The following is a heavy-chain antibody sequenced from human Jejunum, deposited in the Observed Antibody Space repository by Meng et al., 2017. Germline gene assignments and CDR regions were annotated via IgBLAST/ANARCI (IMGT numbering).Heavy chain of an antibody. CDR2: INTNTGNA. J-gene: IGHJ4*02. Sequence: QVQLVQPGSELKKPGASVKVSCKASGYTFSSKPLNWVRQAPGQGLEWIGWINTNTGNANYGPDFTGRFVFSLDTSVSTAYLQISSLSAEDTAVYYCARHTGNLGLDYWGQGTLVTVSS. V-gene: IGHV7-4-1*02. CDR1: GYTFSSKP. CDR3: ARHTGNLGLDY. D-gene: IGHD4-23*01.